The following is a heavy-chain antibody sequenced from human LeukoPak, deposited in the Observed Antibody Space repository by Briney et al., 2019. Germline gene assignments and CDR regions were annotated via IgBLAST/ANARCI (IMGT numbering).Heavy chain of an antibody. CDR3: ARTYSSSWTNWFDP. V-gene: IGHV4-39*01. Sequence: PSETLSLTCTVSGGSISSSSYYWGWIRQPPGKGLEWIGSIYYSGSTYYNPSLKSRVTISVDTSKNQFSLKLSSVTAADTAVYYCARTYSSSWTNWFDPWGQGTLITVSS. D-gene: IGHD6-13*01. CDR2: IYYSGST. CDR1: GGSISSSSYY. J-gene: IGHJ5*02.